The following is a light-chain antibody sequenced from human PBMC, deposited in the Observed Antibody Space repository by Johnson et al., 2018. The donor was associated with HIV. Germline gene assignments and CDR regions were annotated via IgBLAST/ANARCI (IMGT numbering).Light chain of an antibody. J-gene: IGLJ1*01. Sequence: SVLTQPPSVSAAPGQKVTISCSGSSSNIGNNYVSWYQQLPGTAPKLLIYDNNKRPSGIPDRFSGSKSGTSATLGITGLQTGDEADYYCGTWDSSLSAYYVFGTGTKVTV. CDR1: SSNIGNNY. CDR2: DNN. CDR3: GTWDSSLSAYYV. V-gene: IGLV1-51*01.